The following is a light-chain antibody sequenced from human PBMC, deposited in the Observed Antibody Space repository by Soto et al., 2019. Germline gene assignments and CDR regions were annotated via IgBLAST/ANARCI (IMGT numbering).Light chain of an antibody. Sequence: DIVMTQSPLSLSVTPGEPASISCRSSQSLVHATGYNYLDWYLQKPGQSPQLLIQLGSMRASGVPDRFSGSGSGTDFTLTISRVEAEDVGIYYCMQVLQTPVTFVPGTRVDI. CDR1: QSLVHATGYNY. V-gene: IGKV2-28*01. CDR2: LGS. CDR3: MQVLQTPVT. J-gene: IGKJ3*01.